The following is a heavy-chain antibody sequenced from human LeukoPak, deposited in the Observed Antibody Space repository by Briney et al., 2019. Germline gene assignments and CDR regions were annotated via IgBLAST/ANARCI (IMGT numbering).Heavy chain of an antibody. CDR1: GFTFSSYS. J-gene: IGHJ6*02. CDR2: ISSSSSYI. V-gene: IGHV3-21*01. Sequence: PGGSLRLSCAASGFTFSSYSMNWVRQAPGKGLEWVSSISSSSSYIYYADLVKGRFTISRDNAKNSLYLQMNSLRAEDTAVYYCARGGKAGSYKTPYYYYGMDVWGQGTTVTVSS. CDR3: ARGGKAGSYKTPYYYYGMDV. D-gene: IGHD1-26*01.